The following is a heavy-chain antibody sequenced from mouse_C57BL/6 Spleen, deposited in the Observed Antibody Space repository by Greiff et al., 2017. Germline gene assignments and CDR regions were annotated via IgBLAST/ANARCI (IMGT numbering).Heavy chain of an antibody. D-gene: IGHD3-2*02. CDR1: GFNIKDDY. CDR2: IDPENGDT. CDR3: TTAQADY. V-gene: IGHV14-4*01. J-gene: IGHJ2*01. Sequence: DVKLQESGAELVRPGASVKLSCTASGFNIKDDYMHWVKQRPEQGLEWIGWIDPENGDTEYASKFQGKATITADTSSNTAYLQLSSLTSEDTAVYYCTTAQADYWGQGTTLTVSS.